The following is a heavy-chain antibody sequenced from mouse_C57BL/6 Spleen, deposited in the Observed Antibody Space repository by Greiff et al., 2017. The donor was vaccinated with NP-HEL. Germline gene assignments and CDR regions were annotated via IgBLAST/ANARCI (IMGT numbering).Heavy chain of an antibody. CDR3: ARDDYDWLFDY. V-gene: IGHV5-4*01. CDR2: ISDGGSYT. Sequence: EVQVVESGGGLVKPGGSLKLSCAASGFTFSSYAMSWVRQTPEKRLEWVATISDGGSYTYYPDNVKGRFTISRDNAKNNLYLQMSHLKSEDTAMYYCARDDYDWLFDYWGQGTTLTVSS. J-gene: IGHJ2*01. D-gene: IGHD2-4*01. CDR1: GFTFSSYA.